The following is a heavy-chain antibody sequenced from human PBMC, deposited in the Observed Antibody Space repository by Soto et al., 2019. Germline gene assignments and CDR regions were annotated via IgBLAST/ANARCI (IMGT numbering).Heavy chain of an antibody. J-gene: IGHJ6*02. CDR1: GGSVSSGSYY. CDR3: ARDRRIAAAGAYYYYGMDV. Sequence: PSETLSLTCTVSGGSVSSGSYYWSWIRQPPGKGLEWIGYIYYSGSTNYNPSLKSRVTISVDTSKNQFSLKLSSVTAADTAVYYCARDRRIAAAGAYYYYGMDVWGQGTTVTVS. CDR2: IYYSGST. V-gene: IGHV4-61*01. D-gene: IGHD6-13*01.